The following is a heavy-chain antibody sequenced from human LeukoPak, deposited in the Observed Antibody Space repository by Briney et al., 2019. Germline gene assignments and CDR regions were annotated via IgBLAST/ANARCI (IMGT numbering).Heavy chain of an antibody. CDR2: ISYDGSNK. CDR1: GFTFSSYA. Sequence: GGSLRLSCAASGFTFSSYAMHWVRQAPGKGLEWVAVISYDGSNKYYADSVKGRFTISRDNSKNTLYLQMNSLRAEDTAVYYCARGYYDILTGIGYWGQGTLVTVSS. J-gene: IGHJ4*02. V-gene: IGHV3-30-3*01. CDR3: ARGYYDILTGIGY. D-gene: IGHD3-9*01.